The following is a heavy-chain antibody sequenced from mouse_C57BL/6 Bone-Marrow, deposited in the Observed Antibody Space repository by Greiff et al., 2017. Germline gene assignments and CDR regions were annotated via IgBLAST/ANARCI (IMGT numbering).Heavy chain of an antibody. V-gene: IGHV1-61*01. CDR2: IYPSDSET. Sequence: QVQLQQPGAELVRPGSSVKLSCKASGYTFTSYWMDWVKQRPGQGLEWIGNIYPSDSETHYNQKFKDKATLTVDKSSSTAYMQLSSLTSEDSAVYYCARYWGGGDYWGQGTTLTVSS. J-gene: IGHJ2*01. D-gene: IGHD4-1*01. CDR3: ARYWGGGDY. CDR1: GYTFTSYW.